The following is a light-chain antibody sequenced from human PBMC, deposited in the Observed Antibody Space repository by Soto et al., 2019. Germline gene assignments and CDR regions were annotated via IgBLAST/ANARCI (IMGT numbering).Light chain of an antibody. Sequence: DIQMTQSPSSLSASVGDRVTITCRASQSISSYLNWYQQKPGRAPKLLIYAASSLRSGVPSRFSGSGSGTDFTLTISRLQPEDFATYYCQQSYSSPGTFGQGTKVDIK. CDR1: QSISSY. V-gene: IGKV1-39*01. J-gene: IGKJ1*01. CDR3: QQSYSSPGT. CDR2: AAS.